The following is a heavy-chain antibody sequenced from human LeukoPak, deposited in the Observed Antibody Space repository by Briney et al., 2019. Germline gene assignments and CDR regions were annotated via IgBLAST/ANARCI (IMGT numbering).Heavy chain of an antibody. CDR3: AKDAILTVYYFDY. CDR1: GFTFSSYA. J-gene: IGHJ4*02. CDR2: ISGSGGST. V-gene: IGHV3-23*01. Sequence: GGSLRLSCAASGFTFSSYATSWVRQAPGKGLEWVSAISGSGGSTYYADSVKGRFTISRDNSKNTLYLQMNSLRVEDTAVYYCAKDAILTVYYFDYWGQGTLVTVSS. D-gene: IGHD3-9*01.